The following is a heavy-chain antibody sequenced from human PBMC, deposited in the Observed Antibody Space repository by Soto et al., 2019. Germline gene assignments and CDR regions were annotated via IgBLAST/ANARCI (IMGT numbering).Heavy chain of an antibody. V-gene: IGHV1-18*01. CDR3: ARDRIAAAGIYYYYYGMDV. CDR1: GYTFTSYG. J-gene: IGHJ6*02. Sequence: ASVKVSCKASGYTFTSYGISWVRQAPGQGLEWMGWISAYNGNTNYAQKLQGGVTMTTDTSTSTAYMELRSLRSDDTAVYYCARDRIAAAGIYYYYYGMDVWGQGTTVTVSS. CDR2: ISAYNGNT. D-gene: IGHD6-13*01.